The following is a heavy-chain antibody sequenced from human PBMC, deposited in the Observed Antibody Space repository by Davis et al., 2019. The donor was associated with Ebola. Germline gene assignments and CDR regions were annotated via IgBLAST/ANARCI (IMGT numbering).Heavy chain of an antibody. CDR1: GFTFNNYW. V-gene: IGHV3-7*01. J-gene: IGHJ4*02. CDR3: ARESSQQLDSLYFDC. Sequence: GESLKISCAASGFTFNNYWMSWVRQVPGRGLEWVANIQQDGGDKHYLESVKGRFTISRDNAKNSLYLQLDSLRAEDTAVYYCARESSQQLDSLYFDCWGQGTLVTVSS. D-gene: IGHD6-13*01. CDR2: IQQDGGDK.